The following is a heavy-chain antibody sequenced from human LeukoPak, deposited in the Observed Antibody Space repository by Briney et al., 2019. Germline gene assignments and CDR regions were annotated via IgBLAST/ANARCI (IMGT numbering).Heavy chain of an antibody. V-gene: IGHV3-7*01. Sequence: PGGSLRLSCAASGFTFSSYWMSWGRQAPGKGLEWVANIKQDGSEKYYVDSVKVLFTISSDNAKDSLYLQINSLTAEDTAVYYCARDQKGYDYYGSVFHYYYYMDVWGKGTTVTVSS. CDR2: IKQDGSEK. J-gene: IGHJ6*03. CDR1: GFTFSSYW. D-gene: IGHD3-10*01. CDR3: ARDQKGYDYYGSVFHYYYYMDV.